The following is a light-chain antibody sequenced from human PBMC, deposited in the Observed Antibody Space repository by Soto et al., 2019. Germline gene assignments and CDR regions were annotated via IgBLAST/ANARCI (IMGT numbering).Light chain of an antibody. Sequence: DIKMTQSPSSLSASIGDRVTITCQASQDISNYLHWYQQKPGKAPKLLIYDASNLETGVPSRFSGSGSGTDFTFTIISLQPEDIATYYCKQYDNLRTFGQGTKVDIK. CDR2: DAS. CDR3: KQYDNLRT. V-gene: IGKV1-33*01. CDR1: QDISNY. J-gene: IGKJ1*01.